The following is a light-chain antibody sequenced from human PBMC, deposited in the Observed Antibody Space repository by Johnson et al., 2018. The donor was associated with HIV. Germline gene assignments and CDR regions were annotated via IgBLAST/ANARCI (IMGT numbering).Light chain of an antibody. Sequence: HSVLTQPPSVSAAPGQKVTISCSGSSSNIGNNYVSWYQQIPGTAPKLLIYDNNKRPSGIPDRFSGSKSGTSATLGITGLQTGDEADYYCGTWDSSLSAAVFGTGTKVTV. CDR1: SSNIGNNY. J-gene: IGLJ1*01. CDR3: GTWDSSLSAAV. V-gene: IGLV1-51*01. CDR2: DNN.